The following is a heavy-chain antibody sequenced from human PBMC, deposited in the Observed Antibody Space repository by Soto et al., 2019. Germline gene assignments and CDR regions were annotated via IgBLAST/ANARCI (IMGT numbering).Heavy chain of an antibody. Sequence: GASVKVSGKASGGTFSSYTIIWVRQAPGQGLEWMGRIIPILGIANYAQKFQGRVTITADKSTSTAYMELTSLRSEDTAVYYCARASADYYYYMDVWGKGTTVTVSS. V-gene: IGHV1-69*02. CDR3: ARASADYYYYMDV. CDR1: GGTFSSYT. CDR2: IIPILGIA. J-gene: IGHJ6*03.